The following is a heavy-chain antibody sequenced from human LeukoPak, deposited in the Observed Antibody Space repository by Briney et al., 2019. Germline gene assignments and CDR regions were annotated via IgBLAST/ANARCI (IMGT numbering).Heavy chain of an antibody. CDR3: AGHHTRNTVDF. CDR1: GGSISSYY. V-gene: IGHV4-59*08. CDR2: ISDIGSI. Sequence: SETLSLTCTVSGGSISSYYWSWIRQPPGKGLEWIAYISDIGSINYNPSLKGRVTISLDTSKNQFSLKLSSVTAADTAVYYCAGHHTRNTVDFWGQGTLVTVSS. D-gene: IGHD2-8*02. J-gene: IGHJ4*02.